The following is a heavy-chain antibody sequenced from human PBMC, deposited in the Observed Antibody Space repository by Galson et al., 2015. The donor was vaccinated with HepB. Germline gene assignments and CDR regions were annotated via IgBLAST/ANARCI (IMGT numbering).Heavy chain of an antibody. V-gene: IGHV3-66*01. CDR2: IYSGGRT. Sequence: SLRLSCAASGFTVSTNYMSWVRQAPGKGLEWVSVIYSGGRTFYADSVKGRFAISRDNSKNTLYLQMNSLRAGDTAVYYCASGLKYCGGGSCFDPWGQGTLVTVSS. CDR1: GFTVSTNY. CDR3: ASGLKYCGGGSCFDP. D-gene: IGHD2-21*01. J-gene: IGHJ5*02.